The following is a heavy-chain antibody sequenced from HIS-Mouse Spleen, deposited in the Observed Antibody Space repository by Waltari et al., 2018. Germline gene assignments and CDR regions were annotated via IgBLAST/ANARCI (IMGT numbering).Heavy chain of an antibody. D-gene: IGHD6-13*01. CDR1: GGSISSSSYY. CDR2: IYYSGST. Sequence: QLQLQESGPGLVKPSATLSLTCPVSGGSISSSSYYWGWTRQPPGKGLEWIGSIYYSGSTYYNPSLKSRVTISVDTSKNQFSLKLSSVTAADTAVYYCAREIPYSSSWYDWYFDLWGRGTLVTVSS. J-gene: IGHJ2*01. CDR3: AREIPYSSSWYDWYFDL. V-gene: IGHV4-39*07.